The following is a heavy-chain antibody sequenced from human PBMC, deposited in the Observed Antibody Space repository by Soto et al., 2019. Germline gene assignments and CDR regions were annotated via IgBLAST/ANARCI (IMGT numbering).Heavy chain of an antibody. CDR3: ARYRFGEARDAFDI. CDR2: IYYSGST. J-gene: IGHJ3*02. Sequence: SETLSLTCTVSGGSISSSSYYWGWIRQPPGKGLEWIGNIYYSGSTYYNPSLKSRVTISVDTSKNQFSLKLSSVTAADTVVYYCARYRFGEARDAFDIWGQGTMVTVSS. D-gene: IGHD3-10*01. CDR1: GGSISSSSYY. V-gene: IGHV4-39*01.